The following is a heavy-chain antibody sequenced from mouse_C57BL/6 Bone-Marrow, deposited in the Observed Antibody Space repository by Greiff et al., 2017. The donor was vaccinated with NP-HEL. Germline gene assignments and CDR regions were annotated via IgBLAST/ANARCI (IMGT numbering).Heavy chain of an antibody. Sequence: QVQLQQPGAELVRPGSSVKLSCKASGYTFTSYWMDWVKQRPGQGLEWIGNIYPSDSETHYNQKFKDKAKLTVDKSSSTAYMQLSSLTSEDSAVYYCARNYYGYDDDWGQGTTLTVSS. CDR2: IYPSDSET. D-gene: IGHD2-2*01. CDR1: GYTFTSYW. V-gene: IGHV1-61*01. J-gene: IGHJ2*01. CDR3: ARNYYGYDDD.